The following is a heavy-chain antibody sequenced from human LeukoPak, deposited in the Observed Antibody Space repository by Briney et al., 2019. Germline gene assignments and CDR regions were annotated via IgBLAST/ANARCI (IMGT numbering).Heavy chain of an antibody. V-gene: IGHV3-13*01. CDR2: IGTAGDT. D-gene: IGHD2-2*01. CDR3: ARVPAPNNSSGMDV. CDR1: GFTFSSYD. J-gene: IGHJ6*02. Sequence: GGSLRLSCAASGFTFSSYDMHWVRQATGKGLEWVSAIGTAGDTYYPGSVKGRFTISRENAKNSLYLQMNSLRAEDTAVYYCARVPAPNNSSGMDVWGQGTTVTVPS.